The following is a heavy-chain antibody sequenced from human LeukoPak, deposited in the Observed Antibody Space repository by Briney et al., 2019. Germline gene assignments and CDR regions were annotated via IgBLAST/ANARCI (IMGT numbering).Heavy chain of an antibody. CDR1: GGTFSSYA. Sequence: SVKVSCKASGGTFSSYAISWVRQAPGQGLEWMGGIIPIFGTANYAQKLQGRVTITTDESTSTAYMELSSLRSEDTAVYYCARGYDFWSGSQGSYFDYWGQGTLVTVSS. CDR3: ARGYDFWSGSQGSYFDY. V-gene: IGHV1-69*05. D-gene: IGHD3-3*01. J-gene: IGHJ4*02. CDR2: IIPIFGTA.